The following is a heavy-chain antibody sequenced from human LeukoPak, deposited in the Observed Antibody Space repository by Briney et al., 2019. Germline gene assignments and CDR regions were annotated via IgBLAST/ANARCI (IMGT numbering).Heavy chain of an antibody. CDR2: IIPIFGTA. CDR3: AIERRAGDSSNWFLEGYFDI. CDR1: GGTFSSYA. Sequence: ASVKVSCKASGGTFSSYAITWVRQAPGQGLEWMGRIIPIFGTANYAQKFQGRVTITTDESTSTAYMELSTRRSDDTAVYYWAIERRAGDSSNWFLEGYFDIWGQGTLVTVSS. V-gene: IGHV1-69*05. D-gene: IGHD6-13*01. J-gene: IGHJ4*02.